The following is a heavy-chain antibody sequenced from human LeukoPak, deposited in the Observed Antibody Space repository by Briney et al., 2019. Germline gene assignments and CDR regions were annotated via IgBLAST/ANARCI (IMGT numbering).Heavy chain of an antibody. CDR3: AKDFDGRTWFGRNYMDV. J-gene: IGHJ6*03. CDR1: GFTFSSYA. CDR2: ISGSGGST. D-gene: IGHD3-10*01. V-gene: IGHV3-23*01. Sequence: GGSLRLSCAAFGFTFSSYAMCWVRQAPGKGLEWGSCISGSGGSTYYLDSVKGRFTISRDNSKNTLYLQMSSLRAEDTAVYYCAKDFDGRTWFGRNYMDVWGKGTTVTVSS.